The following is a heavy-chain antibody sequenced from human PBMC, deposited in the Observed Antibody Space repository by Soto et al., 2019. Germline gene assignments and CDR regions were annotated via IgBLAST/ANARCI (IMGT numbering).Heavy chain of an antibody. CDR1: GGSISSGGYS. CDR2: IYHSGST. CDR3: ARYALLKAGANWFDP. V-gene: IGHV4-30-2*01. J-gene: IGHJ5*02. Sequence: PSETLSLTCAVSGGSISSGGYSWGWIRQPPGKGLEWIGYIYHSGSTYYNPSLKSRVTISVDRSRNQFSLKLSSVTAADTAVYYCARYALLKAGANWFDPWGQGTLVTVSS. D-gene: IGHD2-2*01.